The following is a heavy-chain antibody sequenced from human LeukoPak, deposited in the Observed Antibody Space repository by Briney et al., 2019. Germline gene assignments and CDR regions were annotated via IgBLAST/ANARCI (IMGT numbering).Heavy chain of an antibody. J-gene: IGHJ4*02. CDR2: IYYSGST. CDR3: ARGRARYYDSSGYYY. CDR1: GGSISSYY. Sequence: SETLSLTCTVSGGSISSYYWSWIRQPPGKGLEWIGYIYYSGSTNYNPSLKSRVTISVDTSKNQFPLKLSSVTAADTAVYYCARGRARYYDSSGYYYWGQGTLVTVSS. V-gene: IGHV4-59*01. D-gene: IGHD3-22*01.